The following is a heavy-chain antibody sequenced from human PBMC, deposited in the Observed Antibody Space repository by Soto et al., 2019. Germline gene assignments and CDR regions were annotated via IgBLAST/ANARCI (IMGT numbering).Heavy chain of an antibody. CDR3: AGEGGAYYYGMDV. CDR1: GDSVSSNSAA. D-gene: IGHD1-26*01. Sequence: PSQTLSLTCAISGDSVSSNSAAWNWIRQSPSRGLEWLGRTYYRSKWYIDYAISMKSRITIYPDTSKNQFSLHLNSVTPEDTAVYYCAGEGGAYYYGMDVWGQGTTVTVSS. V-gene: IGHV6-1*01. CDR2: TYYRSKWYI. J-gene: IGHJ6*02.